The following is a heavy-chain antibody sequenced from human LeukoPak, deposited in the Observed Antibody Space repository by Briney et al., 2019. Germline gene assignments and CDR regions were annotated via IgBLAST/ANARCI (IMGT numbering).Heavy chain of an antibody. CDR1: GFTFSGSY. V-gene: IGHV3-11*01. D-gene: IGHD2-15*01. J-gene: IGHJ4*02. CDR3: AKDCSGGSCYGEVDFDY. CDR2: IGGSGSHI. Sequence: PGGSLRLSCAASGFTFSGSYMSWIRQAPGKGLEWVSYIGGSGSHIHYADSVKGRFTISRDNAMNSLYLQINSLRAEDTAVYYCAKDCSGGSCYGEVDFDYWGQGTLVTVSS.